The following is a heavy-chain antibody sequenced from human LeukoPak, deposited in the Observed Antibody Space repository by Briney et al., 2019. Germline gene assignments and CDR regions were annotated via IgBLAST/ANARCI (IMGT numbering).Heavy chain of an antibody. CDR3: AKQGRSGSFSHFDY. CDR1: GFHFKWDV. CDR2: INDSGDTT. Sequence: GGALELSFSASGFHFKWDVMKWGRPAPGKGMELVSTINDSGDTTYYADSVKGRFTIYRDSSKNTLYLQMNSLRADDTAVYYCAKQGRSGSFSHFDYWGQGTLVTVSS. V-gene: IGHV3-23*01. J-gene: IGHJ4*02. D-gene: IGHD3-10*01.